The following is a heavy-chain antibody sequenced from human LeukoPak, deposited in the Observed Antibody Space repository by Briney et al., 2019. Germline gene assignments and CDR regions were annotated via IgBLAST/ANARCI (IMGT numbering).Heavy chain of an antibody. Sequence: ASVKVSCKASGYTFTSYAMHWVRQAPGQRLEWMGWINAGSGNTKYSQKFQGRVTITRDTSASTAYMELSSLRSEDTAVYYCARDRQWLADYWGQGTLVTVSS. CDR3: ARDRQWLADY. D-gene: IGHD6-19*01. CDR2: INAGSGNT. J-gene: IGHJ4*02. V-gene: IGHV1-3*01. CDR1: GYTFTSYA.